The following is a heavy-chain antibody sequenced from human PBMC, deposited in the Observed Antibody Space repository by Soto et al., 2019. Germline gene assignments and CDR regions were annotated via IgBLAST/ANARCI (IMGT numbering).Heavy chain of an antibody. CDR1: GFSLSTSGMC. CDR3: AGTFPFGGKAPGGGDWFDP. V-gene: IGHV2-70*01. CDR2: IDWDDDR. J-gene: IGHJ5*02. D-gene: IGHD2-15*01. Sequence: SGPTLVNPTQTLTLTCTFSGFSLSTSGMCVSWIRQPPGKALEWLALIDWDDDRYYSTPLKTRLTISKDTSKNQVVLTMTNMDPVDTATYYCAGTFPFGGKAPGGGDWFDPWGQGTLVTVSS.